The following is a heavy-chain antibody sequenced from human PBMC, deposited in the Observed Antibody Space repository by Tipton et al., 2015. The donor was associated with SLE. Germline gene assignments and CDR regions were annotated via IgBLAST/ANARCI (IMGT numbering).Heavy chain of an antibody. D-gene: IGHD6-13*01. CDR2: ICCGGST. J-gene: IGHJ1*01. CDR1: GGSITNYY. Sequence: TLSLTCTVSGGSITNYYWGWVRQPAGKGLEWIGRICCGGSTNYNPSLKSRVTISVDTSKNHFSLKLTSVTAADTAVYYCGRGRYGSSRYFQHWGQGTLVTVSS. V-gene: IGHV4-4*07. CDR3: GRGRYGSSRYFQH.